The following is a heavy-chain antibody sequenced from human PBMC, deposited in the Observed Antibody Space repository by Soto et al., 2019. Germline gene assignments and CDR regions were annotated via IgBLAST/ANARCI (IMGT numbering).Heavy chain of an antibody. Sequence: LKISCKGSGYSFTSYWISWVRQMPGKGLEWMGRIDPSDSYTNYSPSFQGHVTISADKSISTAYLQWSSLKASDTAMYYCARHPVSLGYCSGGSCYSADYWGQGTLVTVSS. CDR1: GYSFTSYW. J-gene: IGHJ4*02. CDR3: ARHPVSLGYCSGGSCYSADY. CDR2: IDPSDSYT. D-gene: IGHD2-15*01. V-gene: IGHV5-10-1*01.